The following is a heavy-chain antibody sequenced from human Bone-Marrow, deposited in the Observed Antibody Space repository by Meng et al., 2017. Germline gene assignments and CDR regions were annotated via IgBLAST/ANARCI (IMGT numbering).Heavy chain of an antibody. Sequence: ASVKVSCKASGYTFTSYYMHWVRQAPGQGLEWMGIINPSGGSTSYAQKFQGRVTMTRDTSTSTVYMELSSLRSEDTAVYYCARAPKYYYDSSGYDFDYWGQGTLVTVSS. CDR2: INPSGGST. V-gene: IGHV1-46*01. J-gene: IGHJ4*02. D-gene: IGHD3-22*01. CDR1: GYTFTSYY. CDR3: ARAPKYYYDSSGYDFDY.